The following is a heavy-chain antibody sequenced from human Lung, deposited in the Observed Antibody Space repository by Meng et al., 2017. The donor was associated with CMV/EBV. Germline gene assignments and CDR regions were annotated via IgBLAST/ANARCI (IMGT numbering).Heavy chain of an antibody. J-gene: IGHJ4*02. Sequence: GESXKISCAASGFTFSTYSMNWVRQAPGKGLEWISYISSGSSTIYYADSVKGRFSISRDNAEKTLYLHVNNLRGEDTAVYYCAKGGGAGRSASDYWGQGTXVTVSS. CDR1: GFTFSTYS. D-gene: IGHD3-16*01. CDR3: AKGGGAGRSASDY. V-gene: IGHV3-48*04. CDR2: ISSGSSTI.